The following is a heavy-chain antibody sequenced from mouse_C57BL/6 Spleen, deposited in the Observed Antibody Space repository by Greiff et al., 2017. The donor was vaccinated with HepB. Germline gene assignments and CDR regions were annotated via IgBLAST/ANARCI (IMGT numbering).Heavy chain of an antibody. CDR1: GYAFSSSW. CDR3: VRSLMVTSYFDY. J-gene: IGHJ2*01. V-gene: IGHV1-82*01. Sequence: QVQLQQSGPELVKPGASVKISCKASGYAFSSSWMNWVKQRPGKGLEWIGRIYPGDGDTNYNGKFKGKATLTADKSSSTAYMHLSRLTSEDSAVYFCVRSLMVTSYFDYWGQGTTLTVSS. D-gene: IGHD2-2*01. CDR2: IYPGDGDT.